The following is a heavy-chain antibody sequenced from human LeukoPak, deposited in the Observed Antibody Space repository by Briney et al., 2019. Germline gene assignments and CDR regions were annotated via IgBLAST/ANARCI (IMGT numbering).Heavy chain of an antibody. CDR2: IYYSGST. J-gene: IGHJ4*02. Sequence: SETLSLTCTVSGGSISSSSYYWGWIRQPPGKGLEWIGSIYYSGSTYYNPSLKSRVTISVDTSKNQFSLKLSSVTAADTAVYYCARDSAYYYDSSGYYYYFDYWGQGTLVTVSS. V-gene: IGHV4-39*07. CDR3: ARDSAYYYDSSGYYYYFDY. D-gene: IGHD3-22*01. CDR1: GGSISSSSYY.